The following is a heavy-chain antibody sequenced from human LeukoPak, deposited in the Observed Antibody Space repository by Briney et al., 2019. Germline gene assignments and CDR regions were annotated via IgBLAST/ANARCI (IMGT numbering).Heavy chain of an antibody. D-gene: IGHD6-19*01. CDR3: ARTVRQWLTNDAFDI. Sequence: KPSETLSLTCTVSGGSISSYYWSWIRQPPGKGLEWIGYIYSSGSTNSNPSLKSRVTMSVDTSKNQFSLRLSSVTAADTAVYYCARTVRQWLTNDAFDIWGQGTMVTVSS. V-gene: IGHV4-59*01. CDR2: IYSSGST. CDR1: GGSISSYY. J-gene: IGHJ3*02.